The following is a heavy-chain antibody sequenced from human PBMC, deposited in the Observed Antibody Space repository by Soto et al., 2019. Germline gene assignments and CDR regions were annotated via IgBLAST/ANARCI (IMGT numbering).Heavy chain of an antibody. CDR1: GFTFSSYA. V-gene: IGHV3-23*01. CDR2: ISGSGGST. J-gene: IGHJ3*02. Sequence: GGSLRLSCAASGFTFSSYAMSWVRQAPGKGLEWVSAISGSGGSTYYADSVKGRFTISRDHSKNPMYLHMNSLRAEAAAVYYCAKDRPLLWFVAGGEALDISGQGTMVNVSS. CDR3: AKDRPLLWFVAGGEALDI. D-gene: IGHD3-10*01.